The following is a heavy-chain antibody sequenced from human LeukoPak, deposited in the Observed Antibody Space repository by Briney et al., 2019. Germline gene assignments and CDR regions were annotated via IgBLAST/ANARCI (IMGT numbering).Heavy chain of an antibody. J-gene: IGHJ4*02. V-gene: IGHV3-23*01. D-gene: IGHD3-9*01. Sequence: GGSLTLSCAASGGSFSGYFMSWIRQAPGKGLEWVSAISGSGGSTYYADSVKGRFTISRNNSKNTLYLQMNSLGADDTAVYYCANGNWLDFECQGQGTLVTVSS. CDR3: ANGNWLDFEC. CDR1: GGSFSGYF. CDR2: ISGSGGST.